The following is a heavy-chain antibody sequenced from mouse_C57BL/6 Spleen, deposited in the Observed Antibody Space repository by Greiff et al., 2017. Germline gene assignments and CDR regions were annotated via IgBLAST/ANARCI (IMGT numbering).Heavy chain of an antibody. CDR3: ARFGYYVYFDY. Sequence: EVKLVESGPELVKPGASVKMSCKASGYTFTDYNMHWVKQSHGKSLEWIGYINPNNVGTSYNQKFKGKATLTVNKSSSTAYMELRSLTSEDSAVYYCARFGYYVYFDYWCQGTTLTVSS. D-gene: IGHD2-3*01. V-gene: IGHV1-22*01. CDR2: INPNNVGT. CDR1: GYTFTDYN. J-gene: IGHJ2*01.